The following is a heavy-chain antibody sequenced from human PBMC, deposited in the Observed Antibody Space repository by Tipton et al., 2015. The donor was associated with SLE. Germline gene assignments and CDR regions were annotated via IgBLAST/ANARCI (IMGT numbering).Heavy chain of an antibody. Sequence: TLSLTCTVSGDSISSGDYYWSWIRQPPGKGLEWIGYISYSENTYFNPSLKSRVTMSVDTSKNQFSLRLSSVTAADTAVYYCARARSLITGTTGGTFDYWGQGTLVTVSS. CDR3: ARARSLITGTTGGTFDY. D-gene: IGHD1-20*01. V-gene: IGHV4-30-4*01. CDR1: GDSISSGDYY. CDR2: ISYSENT. J-gene: IGHJ4*02.